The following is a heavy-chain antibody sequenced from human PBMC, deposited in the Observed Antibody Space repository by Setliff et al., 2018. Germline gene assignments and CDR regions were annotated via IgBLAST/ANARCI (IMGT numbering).Heavy chain of an antibody. CDR2: IKQDGSQK. CDR3: TRDLSPYDSSGYYDAFGM. D-gene: IGHD3-22*01. J-gene: IGHJ3*02. Sequence: GGSLRLSCAASGFTFSRYWMIWVRQAPGRGLEWVANIKQDGSQKYYVDSVKGRFTISRDNARNSLYLQMNSLRAEDTAVYYCTRDLSPYDSSGYYDAFGMWGQGTMVTVSS. CDR1: GFTFSRYW. V-gene: IGHV3-7*01.